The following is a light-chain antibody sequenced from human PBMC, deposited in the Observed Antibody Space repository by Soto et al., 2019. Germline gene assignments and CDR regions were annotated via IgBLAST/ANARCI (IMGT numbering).Light chain of an antibody. Sequence: SALTEPASVSGSPGQSITISCTGTISDVGGYNYVSWFQHHPGKAPKVIIYDVSNRPSGVSNRFSGSKSGSTASLTISELQADDEADYYCNSYTSDSTWVFGGGTKVTVL. CDR1: ISDVGGYNY. CDR3: NSYTSDSTWV. J-gene: IGLJ3*02. CDR2: DVS. V-gene: IGLV2-14*03.